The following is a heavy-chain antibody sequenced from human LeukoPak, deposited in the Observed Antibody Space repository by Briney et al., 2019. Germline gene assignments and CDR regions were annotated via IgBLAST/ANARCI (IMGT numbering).Heavy chain of an antibody. V-gene: IGHV3-66*02. CDR3: AREISRTGAFDI. CDR2: IYSGGST. D-gene: IGHD3-3*02. J-gene: IGHJ3*02. CDR1: GFTFSDYY. Sequence: PGGSLRLSCAASGFTFSDYYMSWIRQAPGKGLEWGSVIYSGGSTYYADSVKGRFTISRDNSKNTLYLQMNSLRAEDTAVYYCAREISRTGAFDIWGQGTMVTVSS.